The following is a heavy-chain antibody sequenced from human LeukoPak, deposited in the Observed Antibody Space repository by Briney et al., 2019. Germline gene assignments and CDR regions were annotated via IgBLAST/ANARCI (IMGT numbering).Heavy chain of an antibody. CDR1: GVSINTYF. CDR2: VYYNGIT. Sequence: SETLSLTCTVSGVSINTYFWSWIRQPPGKGLEWIGYVYYNGITNYNPSLKSRVSISLDTSKNQFSLRLNSVTAAETTVYYCVSQLGGTTFHWGQGTLVTFSS. CDR3: VSQLGGTTFH. J-gene: IGHJ4*02. V-gene: IGHV4-59*01. D-gene: IGHD1/OR15-1a*01.